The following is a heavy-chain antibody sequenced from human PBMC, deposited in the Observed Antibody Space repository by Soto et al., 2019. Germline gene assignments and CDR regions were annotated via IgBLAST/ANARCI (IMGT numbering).Heavy chain of an antibody. CDR1: GYIFVSYW. CDR3: ARTDGYEIEY. D-gene: IGHD5-12*01. J-gene: IGHJ4*02. V-gene: IGHV5-51*01. CDR2: IYPGDSDS. Sequence: GESLKIAGNGSGYIFVSYWIAWVRQRPGKGLEWMGIIYPGDSDSTYSPSFQGQVTLSVDKSINTVFLQWSSLEASDTAMYYCARTDGYEIEYWGQGTQVTVSS.